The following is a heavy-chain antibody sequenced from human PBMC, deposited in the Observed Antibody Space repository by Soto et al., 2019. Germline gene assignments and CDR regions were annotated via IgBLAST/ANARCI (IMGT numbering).Heavy chain of an antibody. D-gene: IGHD6-13*01. Sequence: PSETLSLTCAVSGGSISSSNWWSWVRQPPGKGLEWIGEIYHSGSTNYNPSLKSRVTISEDKSKNQFSLKLSSVTAADTAVYYCARDAYSSSWPDYYGMDVWGQGTTVTVSS. CDR2: IYHSGST. CDR3: ARDAYSSSWPDYYGMDV. V-gene: IGHV4-4*02. J-gene: IGHJ6*02. CDR1: GGSISSSNW.